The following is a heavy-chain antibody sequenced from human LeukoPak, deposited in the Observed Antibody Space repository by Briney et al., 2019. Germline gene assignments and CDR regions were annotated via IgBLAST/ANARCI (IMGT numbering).Heavy chain of an antibody. V-gene: IGHV3-23*01. D-gene: IGHD6-19*01. CDR2: IRSSGDST. Sequence: GGSLRLSCVASGFPFATYAMSWVRQAPGKGLEGVSAIRSSGDSTYCAGSAQGRFTISRDNSNNTPYLQMNSLRSEDTAIYYCAKGGAGTGTMYFQYWGQGTLVTVSS. CDR3: AKGGAGTGTMYFQY. CDR1: GFPFATYA. J-gene: IGHJ1*01.